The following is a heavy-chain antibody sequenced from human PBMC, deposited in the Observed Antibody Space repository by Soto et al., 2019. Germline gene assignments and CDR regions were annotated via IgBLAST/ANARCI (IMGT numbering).Heavy chain of an antibody. D-gene: IGHD3-9*01. CDR2: IIPIFGTA. CDR1: GGTFSSYA. V-gene: IGHV1-69*06. J-gene: IGHJ4*02. CDR3: ARGAYYDILTGCYTLNY. Sequence: SVKVSCKASGGTFSSYAISWVRQAPGQGLEWMGGIIPIFGTANYAQKFQGRVTITADKSTSTAYMELSSLRSEDTAVYYCARGAYYDILTGCYTLNYWGQGTLVTVSS.